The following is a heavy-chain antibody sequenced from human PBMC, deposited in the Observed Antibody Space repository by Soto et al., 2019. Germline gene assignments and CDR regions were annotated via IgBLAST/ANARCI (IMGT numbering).Heavy chain of an antibody. CDR2: INHSGST. V-gene: IGHV4-34*01. Sequence: SETLSLTCAVYGGSFSGYYWSWIRQPPGKGLEWIGEINHSGSTNYNPSLKSRVTISVDTSKNQFSLKLSAVTAADTAVYYCAGGGGYSAFDYWGQGTLVTVSS. CDR1: GGSFSGYY. CDR3: AGGGGYSAFDY. J-gene: IGHJ4*02. D-gene: IGHD3-22*01.